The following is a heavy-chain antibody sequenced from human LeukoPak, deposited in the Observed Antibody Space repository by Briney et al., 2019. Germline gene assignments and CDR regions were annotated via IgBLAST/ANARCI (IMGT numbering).Heavy chain of an antibody. Sequence: GGSLRLSCAASGFASGFTFSDYAVSWVRQAPGKGPEWVASVNGRGATTYYADSVRGRFTISRDNSKNTLYLQMISLGADDTAIYVCAKAPATGEGYYFYYMDVWGKGTTVTVSS. CDR1: GFTFSDYA. CDR3: AKAPATGEGYYFYYMDV. V-gene: IGHV3-23*01. J-gene: IGHJ6*03. CDR2: VNGRGATT. D-gene: IGHD7-27*01.